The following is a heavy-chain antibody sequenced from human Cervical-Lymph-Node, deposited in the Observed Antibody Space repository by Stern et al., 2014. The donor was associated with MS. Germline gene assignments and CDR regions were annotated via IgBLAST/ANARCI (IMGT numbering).Heavy chain of an antibody. Sequence: QVTLKESGPALVKPTQTLTLTCNFSGFSLRTSGVCVSWIRQPPGKALEWLALIDWDGDTYYSTSLSGRLTLSRDTSKSQFVLTLTNVDPADTATYYCARTGPDGFLSFFDYWGQGTLVTVSS. J-gene: IGHJ4*02. CDR1: GFSLRTSGVC. CDR3: ARTGPDGFLSFFDY. CDR2: IDWDGDT. D-gene: IGHD1-14*01. V-gene: IGHV2-70*01.